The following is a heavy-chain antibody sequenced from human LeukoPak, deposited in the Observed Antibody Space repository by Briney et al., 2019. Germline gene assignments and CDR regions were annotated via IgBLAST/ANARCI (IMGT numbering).Heavy chain of an antibody. Sequence: PGGSLRLSCAASGFTVSSNYMSWVRQAPGKGLEWVSVIYSGGSTYYADSVKGRFTISRDNSKNTLYLQMNSLRAEDTAVYYCARDRFGESFVDYWGQGTLVTVSS. CDR1: GFTVSSNY. J-gene: IGHJ4*02. CDR2: IYSGGST. D-gene: IGHD3-10*01. CDR3: ARDRFGESFVDY. V-gene: IGHV3-53*01.